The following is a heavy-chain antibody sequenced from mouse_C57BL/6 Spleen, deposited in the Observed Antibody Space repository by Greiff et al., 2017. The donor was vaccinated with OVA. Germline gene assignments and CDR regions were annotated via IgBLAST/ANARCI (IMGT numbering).Heavy chain of an antibody. D-gene: IGHD1-1*01. V-gene: IGHV1-64*01. CDR3: AREDYYGSSYEWYFDV. CDR1: GYTFTSYW. CDR2: IHPNSGST. J-gene: IGHJ1*03. Sequence: QVQLKQSGAELVKPGASVKLSCKASGYTFTSYWMHWVKQRPGQGLEWIGMIHPNSGSTNYNEKFKSKATLTVDKSSSTAYMQLSSLTSEDSAVYYCAREDYYGSSYEWYFDVWGTGTTVTVSS.